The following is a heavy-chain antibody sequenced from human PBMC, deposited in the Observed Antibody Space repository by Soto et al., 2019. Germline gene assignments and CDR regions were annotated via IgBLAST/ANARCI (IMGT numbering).Heavy chain of an antibody. CDR2: ISSSSYI. CDR1: GFTFSSYS. Sequence: GGSLRLSCAASGFTFSSYSMNWVRQAPGKGLEWVSSISSSSYIYYADSVKGRFTISRDNAKNSLYLQMNSLRAEDTAVYYCATGYSYGYFDYWGQRTLVTVSS. CDR3: ATGYSYGYFDY. D-gene: IGHD5-18*01. V-gene: IGHV3-21*01. J-gene: IGHJ4*02.